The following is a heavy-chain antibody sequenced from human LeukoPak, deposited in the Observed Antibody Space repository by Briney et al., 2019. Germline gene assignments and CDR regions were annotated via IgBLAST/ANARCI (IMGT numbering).Heavy chain of an antibody. CDR2: INHSGST. D-gene: IGHD3-10*01. CDR1: GGSISSYY. J-gene: IGHJ4*02. CDR3: ASGRGVFRY. V-gene: IGHV4-34*01. Sequence: SETLSLTCTVSGGSISSYYWSWVRQPPGKGLEWIGEINHSGSTNYNPSLKSRVTISVDTSKNQFSLKLSSVTAADTAVYYCASGRGVFRYWGQGTLVTVSS.